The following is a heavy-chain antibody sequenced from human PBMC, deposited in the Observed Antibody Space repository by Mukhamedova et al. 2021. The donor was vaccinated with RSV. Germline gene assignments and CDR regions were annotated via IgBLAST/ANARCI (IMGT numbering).Heavy chain of an antibody. J-gene: IGHJ6*03. V-gene: IGHV4-34*01. D-gene: IGHD3-9*01. CDR3: ARGITGFFDYGYMDV. Sequence: ISHDGVTNYNPSFKSRVTISLDTSTTQFSLRLSSVTAADTAVYYCARGITGFFDYGYMDVWDKGTIVTVSS. CDR2: ISHDGVT.